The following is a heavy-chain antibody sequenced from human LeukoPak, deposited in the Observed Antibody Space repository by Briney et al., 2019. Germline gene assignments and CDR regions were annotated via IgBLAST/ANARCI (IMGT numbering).Heavy chain of an antibody. CDR1: GFIFSSYW. Sequence: GGSLRLSCAASGFIFSSYWMSWVRQAPGKGLEWVANIKQDGSEKYYVDSVKGRFTISRDNAKNSPYLQMNNLRAEDMAVYYCARDQWELPYWGQGTLVTVSS. J-gene: IGHJ4*02. CDR3: ARDQWELPY. V-gene: IGHV3-7*01. D-gene: IGHD1-26*01. CDR2: IKQDGSEK.